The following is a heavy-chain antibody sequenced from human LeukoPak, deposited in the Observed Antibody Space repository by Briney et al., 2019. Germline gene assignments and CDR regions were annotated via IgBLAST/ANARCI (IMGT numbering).Heavy chain of an antibody. CDR2: ISGSGGST. Sequence: PGGSLRLSCTASGFTFSNYAMSWVRQAPGKGLEWVSAISGSGGSTYYADSVKGRFTISRDNSKSTLYLQMNSLRAEDTAVYYCAKIPTTLDDYWGQGTLVTVSS. J-gene: IGHJ4*02. CDR1: GFTFSNYA. CDR3: AKIPTTLDDY. V-gene: IGHV3-23*01. D-gene: IGHD1-1*01.